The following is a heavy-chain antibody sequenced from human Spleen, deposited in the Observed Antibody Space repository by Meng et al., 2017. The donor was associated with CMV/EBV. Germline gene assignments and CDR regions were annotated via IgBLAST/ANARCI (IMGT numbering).Heavy chain of an antibody. V-gene: IGHV4-34*01. J-gene: IGHJ4*02. CDR3: ARGDSGTVGY. CDR2: INHSGST. D-gene: IGHD3-10*01. Sequence: QVQLQQWGAGLLTPSETLSLTCAVYGGSFSGYYWSWIRQPPGKGLEWIGEINHSGSTNYNPSLKSRVTISVDTSKNQFSLKLSSVTAADTAVYYCARGDSGTVGYWGQGTLVTVSS. CDR1: GGSFSGYY.